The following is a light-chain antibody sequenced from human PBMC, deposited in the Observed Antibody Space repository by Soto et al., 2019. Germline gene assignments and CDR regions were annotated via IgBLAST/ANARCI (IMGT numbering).Light chain of an antibody. J-gene: IGLJ1*01. CDR1: SGHSSYA. V-gene: IGLV4-69*01. Sequence: QLMLTQSPSASASLGASVKLTCTLSSGHSSYAIAWHQQQPEKGPRYLMKLNSDGSHSKGDGIPDRFSGSSSGAERYLTISSLQSEDEADYYCQTWGTGILDVFGTGTKVTVL. CDR2: LNSDGSH. CDR3: QTWGTGILDV.